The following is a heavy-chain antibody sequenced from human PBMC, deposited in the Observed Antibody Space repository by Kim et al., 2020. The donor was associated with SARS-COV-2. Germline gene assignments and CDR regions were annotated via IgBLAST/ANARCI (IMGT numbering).Heavy chain of an antibody. J-gene: IGHJ4*02. D-gene: IGHD5-18*01. CDR1: GYTFTSYG. CDR2: ISAYNGNT. V-gene: IGHV1-18*01. Sequence: ASVKVSCKASGYTFTSYGISWVRQAPGQGLEWMGWISAYNGNTNYAQKLQGRVTMTTDTSTSTAYMELRSLRSDDTAVYYCARKWEMYSYGYYFDYWGQGTLVTVSS. CDR3: ARKWEMYSYGYYFDY.